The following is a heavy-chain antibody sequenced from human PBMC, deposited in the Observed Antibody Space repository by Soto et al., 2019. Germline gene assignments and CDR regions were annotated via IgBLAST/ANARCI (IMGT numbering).Heavy chain of an antibody. CDR3: ERDRAFDRNYYFGIDV. J-gene: IGHJ6*02. CDR1: GYSFTSYG. D-gene: IGHD3-10*01. V-gene: IGHV1-18*03. Sequence: QVQLVQSGAEVKKPGASVKVSCKASGYSFTSYGISWVRQAPGQGLEWMAGISTYNGNTYYAQKFQGRVTMTTDTSTSKVYMEPGSLRSADMAMYCCERDRAFDRNYYFGIDVWGQGTTVTVSS. CDR2: ISTYNGNT.